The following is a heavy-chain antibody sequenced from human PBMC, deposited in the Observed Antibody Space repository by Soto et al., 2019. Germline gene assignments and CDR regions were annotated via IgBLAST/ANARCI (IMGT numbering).Heavy chain of an antibody. J-gene: IGHJ4*02. CDR1: SGSISSSNW. D-gene: IGHD3-16*01. Sequence: QVQLQESGPGLVKPSGTLSLTCAVSSGSISSSNWWSWVRQPPGKGLEWIGEIYHSGSTNYNPSLKRRVTISVDKSKNQFSLKLSSVTAADTAVYYCAGGVALLNYFDYGGKGTLVTVSS. V-gene: IGHV4-4*02. CDR2: IYHSGST. CDR3: AGGVALLNYFDY.